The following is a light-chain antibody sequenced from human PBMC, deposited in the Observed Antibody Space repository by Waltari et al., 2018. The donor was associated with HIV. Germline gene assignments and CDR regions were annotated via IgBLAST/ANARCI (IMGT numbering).Light chain of an antibody. J-gene: IGLJ3*02. V-gene: IGLV2-23*01. CDR1: SSDVGNYNL. CDR3: CSYGGSSTWV. CDR2: EAV. Sequence: QSALNQPASVSGSPGQSITISCTGTSSDVGNYNLVSWYQQYPGKAPKLMIYEAVKRPSGVSNRISASKSGNTASLTISGLQAEDEADYYCCSYGGSSTWVFGGGTKLTVL.